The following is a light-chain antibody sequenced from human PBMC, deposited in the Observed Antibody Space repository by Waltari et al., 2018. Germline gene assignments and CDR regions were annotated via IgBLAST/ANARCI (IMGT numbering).Light chain of an antibody. CDR3: QQYYSNPPMYT. V-gene: IGKV4-1*01. CDR2: WAS. CDR1: QSIFNSPNSKNY. Sequence: DIVMTQSPDSLAVSLGERAIINCKSSQSIFNSPNSKNYLAWYQKKSGQPPKLLISWASTRESGVPDRFSGSGSGTDFTLTISSLQPEDVAVYYCQQYYSNPPMYTFGQGTKLEIK. J-gene: IGKJ2*01.